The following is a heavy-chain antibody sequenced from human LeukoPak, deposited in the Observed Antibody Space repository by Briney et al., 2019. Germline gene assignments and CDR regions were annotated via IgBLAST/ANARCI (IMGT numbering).Heavy chain of an antibody. D-gene: IGHD6-6*01. CDR3: ASLSLGHY. J-gene: IGHJ4*02. Sequence: GGSLRLSCAASGFTFRNYAMHWVRQAPGKGLDWMAVISYDETYTYHADSVKGRFTISRDTSKNTLSLQMNSLRAEDTAVYYCASLSLGHYWGQGTLVTVSS. CDR1: GFTFRNYA. V-gene: IGHV3-30*14. CDR2: ISYDETYT.